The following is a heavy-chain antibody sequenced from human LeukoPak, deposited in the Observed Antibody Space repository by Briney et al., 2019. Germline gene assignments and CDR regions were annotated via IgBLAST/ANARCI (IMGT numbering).Heavy chain of an antibody. D-gene: IGHD1-7*01. V-gene: IGHV3-7*01. J-gene: IGHJ2*01. Sequence: GSLRLSCAASGFNLKNYGINWVRQVPGKGLEWVAYIKSDGTEKLYVESVSGRCTISRSNGENSVSLDMTSLRVADTALYYCGRPGIGVSKGNSALWGRGTLGTVS. CDR2: IKSDGTEK. CDR3: GRPGIGVSKGNSAL. CDR1: GFNLKNYG.